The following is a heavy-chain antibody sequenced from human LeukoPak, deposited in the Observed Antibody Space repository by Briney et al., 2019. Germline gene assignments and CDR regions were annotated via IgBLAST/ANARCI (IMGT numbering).Heavy chain of an antibody. J-gene: IGHJ4*02. CDR2: ISSSSSYI. Sequence: KPGGSLRLSCAASGFTFSSDSMNWVRQAPGKGLEWVSFISSSSSYIYYADSVKGRFTISRDNAKNSLYLQMNSLRAEDTAVYYCARATGDYYGSGSYYKIFDYWGQGTLVTVSS. V-gene: IGHV3-21*01. D-gene: IGHD3-10*01. CDR3: ARATGDYYGSGSYYKIFDY. CDR1: GFTFSSDS.